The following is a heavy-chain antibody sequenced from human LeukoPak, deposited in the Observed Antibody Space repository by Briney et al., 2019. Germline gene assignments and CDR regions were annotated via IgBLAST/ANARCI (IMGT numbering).Heavy chain of an antibody. CDR1: GYTFTGNY. D-gene: IGHD6-13*01. V-gene: IGHV1-2*02. Sequence: ASVKVSCKASGYTFTGNYMHSVRQAPGQGREWMGWINPNSGGTNYAQKFQGRVTMTRDTSISTAYMELSRLRSDDTAVYYCARARRAAAEFDYWGQGTLVTVSS. CDR2: INPNSGGT. CDR3: ARARRAAAEFDY. J-gene: IGHJ4*02.